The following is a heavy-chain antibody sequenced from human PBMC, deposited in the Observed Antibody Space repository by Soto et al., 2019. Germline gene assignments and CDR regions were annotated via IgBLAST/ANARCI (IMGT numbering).Heavy chain of an antibody. CDR1: GYTFTSYG. D-gene: IGHD2-15*01. Sequence: QVQLVQSGAEVKKPGASVKVSCKASGYTFTSYGISWVRQAPGQGLEWMGWISAYNGNTNYAQKLQGRVTMNTDTSTSTAYMELMSLRSDDTAVYYCASTTGYCSGCSCYSYYYGMDVLGQGTTVTVSS. CDR3: ASTTGYCSGCSCYSYYYGMDV. CDR2: ISAYNGNT. J-gene: IGHJ6*02. V-gene: IGHV1-18*01.